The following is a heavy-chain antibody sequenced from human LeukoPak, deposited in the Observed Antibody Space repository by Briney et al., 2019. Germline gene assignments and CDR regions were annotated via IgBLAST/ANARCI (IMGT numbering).Heavy chain of an antibody. V-gene: IGHV3-23*01. Sequence: GGSLRLSCAASGFTFSSYAMSWVRQAPGKGLEWVSAISGSGGSTYYADSVKGRFTISRDNSKNTLYLQMNSLRAEDTAVYYXXXXXXXXXXXSXXWXXXXYMDVWXKGTTVTVSS. CDR1: GFTFSSYA. CDR2: ISGSGGST. J-gene: IGHJ6*03. CDR3: XXXXXXXXXXSXXWXXXXYMDV.